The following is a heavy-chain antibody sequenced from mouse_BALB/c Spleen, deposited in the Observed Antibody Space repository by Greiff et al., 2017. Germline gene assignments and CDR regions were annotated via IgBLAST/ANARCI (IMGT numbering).Heavy chain of an antibody. D-gene: IGHD2-4*01. Sequence: EVQGVESGGGLVQPGGSLKLSCAASGFTFSSYGMSWVRQTPDKRLELVATINSNGGSTYYPDSVKGRFTISRDNAKNTLYLKMSSLKSEDTAMYYCAREYDYDDDGAWFAYWGQGTLVTVSA. CDR2: INSNGGST. CDR3: AREYDYDDDGAWFAY. V-gene: IGHV5-6-3*01. CDR1: GFTFSSYG. J-gene: IGHJ3*01.